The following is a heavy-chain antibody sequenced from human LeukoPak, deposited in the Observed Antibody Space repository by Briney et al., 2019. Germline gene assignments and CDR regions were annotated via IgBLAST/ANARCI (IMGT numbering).Heavy chain of an antibody. Sequence: GESLKISCKGSGYTFTRYWIGWVRQMPGKGLEWMGIIYPGDSHTRYGPSFQGQVTISADKSISTAYLQWSSLKASDTAMYYCARQFWGYCSGGSCSMYDYYYYGMDVWGQGTTVTVSS. CDR1: GYTFTRYW. CDR2: IYPGDSHT. J-gene: IGHJ6*02. D-gene: IGHD2-15*01. V-gene: IGHV5-51*01. CDR3: ARQFWGYCSGGSCSMYDYYYYGMDV.